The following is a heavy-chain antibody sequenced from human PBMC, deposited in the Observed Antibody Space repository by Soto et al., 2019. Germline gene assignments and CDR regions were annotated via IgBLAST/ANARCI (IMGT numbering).Heavy chain of an antibody. CDR1: GFTFSSYE. CDR2: ISSSGSTI. Sequence: GVLRLSCAASGFTFSSYEMNWVRQAPGNGLEWVSYISSSGSTIYYADSVKGRFTISRDNAKNSLYLQMNSLRAEDTAVYYCARDDPPYSSSSFLWFDPWGQGTLVTVSS. V-gene: IGHV3-48*03. J-gene: IGHJ5*02. D-gene: IGHD6-6*01. CDR3: ARDDPPYSSSSFLWFDP.